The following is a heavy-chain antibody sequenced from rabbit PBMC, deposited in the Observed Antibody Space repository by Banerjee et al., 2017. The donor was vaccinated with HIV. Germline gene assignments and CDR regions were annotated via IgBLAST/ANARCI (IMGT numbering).Heavy chain of an antibody. Sequence: QEQLEESGGGLVKPEGSLTLSCKASGFDFNAYYMSWVRQAPGKGLEWIGCINSSSGNTVYASWAKGRFTISKTSSTTVTLQMTSLTAADTATYFCARDLAGVIGWNFNLWGPGTLVTVS. V-gene: IGHV1S45*01. J-gene: IGHJ4*01. CDR2: INSSSGNT. D-gene: IGHD4-1*01. CDR1: GFDFNAYY. CDR3: ARDLAGVIGWNFNL.